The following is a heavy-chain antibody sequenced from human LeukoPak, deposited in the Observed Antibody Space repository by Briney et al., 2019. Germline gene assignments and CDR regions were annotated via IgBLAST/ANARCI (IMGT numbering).Heavy chain of an antibody. Sequence: PSETLSLTCTVSGGSISSYYWSWIRQPPGKGLEWIGYIYYSGSTNYNPSLKSRVTISVDTSKNQFSLKLSSVTAADTAVYYCARVPGLFRFDYWGQGTLVTVSS. D-gene: IGHD7-27*01. J-gene: IGHJ4*02. CDR1: GGSISSYY. CDR3: ARVPGLFRFDY. CDR2: IYYSGST. V-gene: IGHV4-59*01.